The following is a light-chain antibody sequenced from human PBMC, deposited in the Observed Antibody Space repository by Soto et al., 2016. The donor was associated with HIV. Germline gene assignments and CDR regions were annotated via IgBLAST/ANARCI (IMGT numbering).Light chain of an antibody. V-gene: IGLV3-21*03. CDR1: NIATKS. CDR3: QVWDTYTNHFV. Sequence: SYELTQPPSVSVAPGKTATITCGGDNIATKSVHWYQQKPGQAPVLVVYDDTDRPSGIPERFSGSNSGNTATLTISRVEAGDEADYYCQVWDTYTNHFVFGPGTKVT. J-gene: IGLJ1*01. CDR2: DDT.